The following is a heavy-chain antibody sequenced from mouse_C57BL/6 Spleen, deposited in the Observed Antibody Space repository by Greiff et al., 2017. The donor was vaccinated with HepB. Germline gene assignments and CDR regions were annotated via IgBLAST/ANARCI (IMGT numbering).Heavy chain of an antibody. CDR3: ALLLRN. D-gene: IGHD1-1*01. CDR2: IYPSDSET. J-gene: IGHJ2*01. CDR1: GYTFTSYW. Sequence: VKLQQPGAELVRPGSSVKLSCKASGYTFTSYWMDWVKQRPGQGLEWIGYIYPSDSETHYNQKFKDKATFTVDKSSSTAYMQLSSLTSEDSAVYYCALLLRNWGQGTTLTVSS. V-gene: IGHV1-61*01.